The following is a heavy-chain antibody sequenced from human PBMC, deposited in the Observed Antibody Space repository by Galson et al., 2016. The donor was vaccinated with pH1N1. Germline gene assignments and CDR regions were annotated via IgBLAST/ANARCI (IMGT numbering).Heavy chain of an antibody. Sequence: SEKVSCKASGYTFTTYYIHWVRQAPGQGLEWLGVIDPRVGTTNYAQKFQGRLTMTSDTSTSTVSMELSSLKSDDTAVYSCARDLARQHDYWGQGTLVTVSS. CDR2: IDPRVGTT. D-gene: IGHD1-1*01. J-gene: IGHJ4*02. CDR3: ARDLARQHDY. V-gene: IGHV1-46*01. CDR1: GYTFTTYY.